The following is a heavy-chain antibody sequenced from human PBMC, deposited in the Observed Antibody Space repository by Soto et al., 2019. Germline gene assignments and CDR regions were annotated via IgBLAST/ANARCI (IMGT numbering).Heavy chain of an antibody. V-gene: IGHV1-18*01. Sequence: QVHLVQSGPEVKKPGASVTVSCKTSGYSFTSYGIGWVRQAPGQGLEWMGWISPYNGNTYYAQKFEGRVTLLTATTTNTVYMELRSLRSDDTAVYYCARDQSFDRSYYYGIDVWGQGTTVTGSS. CDR3: ARDQSFDRSYYYGIDV. J-gene: IGHJ6*02. CDR1: GYSFTSYG. CDR2: ISPYNGNT.